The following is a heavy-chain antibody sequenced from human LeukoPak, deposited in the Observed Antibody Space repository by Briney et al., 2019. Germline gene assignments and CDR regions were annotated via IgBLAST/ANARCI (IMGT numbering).Heavy chain of an antibody. CDR2: IRSKAYGGTT. V-gene: IGHV3-49*04. D-gene: IGHD6-13*01. CDR1: GFTLSVYW. J-gene: IGHJ4*02. CDR3: TRVGSSWYDPVPDY. Sequence: GGSLRLSCAASGFTLSVYWMHWVRQAPGKGLEWVGFIRSKAYGGTTEYAASVKGRFTISRDDSKSIAYLQMNSLKTEDTAVYYCTRVGSSWYDPVPDYWGQGTLVTVSS.